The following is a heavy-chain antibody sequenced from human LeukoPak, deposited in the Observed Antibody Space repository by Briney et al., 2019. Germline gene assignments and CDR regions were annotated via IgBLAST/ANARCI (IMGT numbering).Heavy chain of an antibody. V-gene: IGHV3-73*01. CDR1: GFTFSGSV. CDR2: IRSKRNNYAT. D-gene: IGHD6-13*01. CDR3: SRLEDSSPIEVALDI. Sequence: GGSLKLFCAASGFTFSGSVMHWVRQAAGKGLEWVGRIRSKRNNYATAYAASVKGRFTISRDDSKNTVYLHMDSLKIEDTALYYCSRLEDSSPIEVALDIWGQGTVVTVSS. J-gene: IGHJ3*02.